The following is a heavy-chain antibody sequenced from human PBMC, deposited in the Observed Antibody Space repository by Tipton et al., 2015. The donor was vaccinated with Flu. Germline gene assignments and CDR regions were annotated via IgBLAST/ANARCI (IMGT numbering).Heavy chain of an antibody. CDR2: IYYSGST. J-gene: IGHJ4*02. Sequence: TLSLTCTVSGGSITSYYWSWIRQPPGKGLEWIGYIYYSGSTNYNPSLKSRVTISVDTSKNQFSLKLSSVTAADTAVYYCARRKTVTTRLTYFDYWGQGTLVTVSS. D-gene: IGHD4-17*01. CDR1: GGSITSYY. CDR3: ARRKTVTTRLTYFDY. V-gene: IGHV4-59*08.